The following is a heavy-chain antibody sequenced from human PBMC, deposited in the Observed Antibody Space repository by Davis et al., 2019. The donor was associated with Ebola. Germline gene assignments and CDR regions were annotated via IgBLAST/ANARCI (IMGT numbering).Heavy chain of an antibody. V-gene: IGHV3-30*03. D-gene: IGHD3-22*01. Sequence: PGGSLRLSCAASGFTFSSYSMSWVRQAPGKGLEWVAVISYDGSNKYYADSVKGRFTISRDNSKNTLYLQMNSLRAEDTAVYYCARTYYYDSSGRIPLYYFDYWGQGTLVTVSS. CDR2: ISYDGSNK. CDR1: GFTFSSYS. CDR3: ARTYYYDSSGRIPLYYFDY. J-gene: IGHJ4*02.